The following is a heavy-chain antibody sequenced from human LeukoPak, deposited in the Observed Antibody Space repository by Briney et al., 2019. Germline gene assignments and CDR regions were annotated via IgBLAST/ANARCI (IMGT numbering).Heavy chain of an antibody. Sequence: GASVKVSCKASGYTFTGYYMHWVRQAPGQGLEWMGWINPNSGGTNYAQKFQGRVTMTRDTSISTAYMELSRLRSDDTAVYYCARDAHRTYYYDSSGYYYFDYWGQGTLVTVSP. CDR2: INPNSGGT. CDR1: GYTFTGYY. V-gene: IGHV1-2*02. CDR3: ARDAHRTYYYDSSGYYYFDY. D-gene: IGHD3-22*01. J-gene: IGHJ4*02.